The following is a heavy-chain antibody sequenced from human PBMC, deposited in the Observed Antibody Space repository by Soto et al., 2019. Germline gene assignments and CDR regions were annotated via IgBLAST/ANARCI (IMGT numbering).Heavy chain of an antibody. J-gene: IGHJ3*02. Sequence: PSETLSLTCTVSGGSISSYYWSWIRQPPGKGLEWIGYIYYSGSTNYNPSLKSRVTTSVDTSKNQFSLKLSSVTAADTAVYYCARHAVVGYIWGSHPSTSDKEAFDIWGQGTMVTVSS. D-gene: IGHD3-16*01. V-gene: IGHV4-59*08. CDR2: IYYSGST. CDR1: GGSISSYY. CDR3: ARHAVVGYIWGSHPSTSDKEAFDI.